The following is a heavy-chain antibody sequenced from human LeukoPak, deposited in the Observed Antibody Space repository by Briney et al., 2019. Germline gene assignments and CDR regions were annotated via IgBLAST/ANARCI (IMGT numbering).Heavy chain of an antibody. J-gene: IGHJ6*03. CDR1: GFTFSSYG. Sequence: GGSLRLSCAASGFTFSSYGMHWVRQAPGKGLEWVAFIRYDGSNKYYADSVKGRFTISRDNSKNTLYLQMNGLRAEDTAVYYCAKLMGEDIVVVPAFRPLYYYYMDVWGKGTTVTVSS. V-gene: IGHV3-30*02. D-gene: IGHD2-2*01. CDR2: IRYDGSNK. CDR3: AKLMGEDIVVVPAFRPLYYYYMDV.